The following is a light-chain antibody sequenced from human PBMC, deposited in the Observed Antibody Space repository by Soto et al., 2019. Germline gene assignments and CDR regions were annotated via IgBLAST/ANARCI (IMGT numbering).Light chain of an antibody. V-gene: IGLV2-23*01. J-gene: IGLJ1*01. Sequence: QSALTQPASVSGSPGQSITISCTGTSSDVGSYNLVSWYQQHPGKAPKLMIYEGSKRPSGVSNRFSGSKSGNTASLTISGIQAEYEAESYCCSYAGSSYVFGTGTKLTVL. CDR1: SSDVGSYNL. CDR3: CSYAGSSYV. CDR2: EGS.